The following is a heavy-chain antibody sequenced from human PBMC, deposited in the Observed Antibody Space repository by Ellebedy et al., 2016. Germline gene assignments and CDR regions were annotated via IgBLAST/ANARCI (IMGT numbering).Heavy chain of an antibody. V-gene: IGHV1-2*02. J-gene: IGHJ4*02. CDR1: GYSFTGQN. Sequence: ASVKVSXXASGYSFTGQNIHWVRQAPGQGLEWMGWINPISGITKSAQNFQGRVTMTRDTSISTAYMELSRLRSDDTAMYYCARNLGYCGTTTCWGQGTVVTVSS. D-gene: IGHD2-21*01. CDR3: ARNLGYCGTTTC. CDR2: INPISGIT.